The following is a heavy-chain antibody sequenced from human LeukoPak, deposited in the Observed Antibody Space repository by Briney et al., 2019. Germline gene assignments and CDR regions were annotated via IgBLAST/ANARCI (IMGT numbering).Heavy chain of an antibody. CDR3: ARDGRSGNFDK. D-gene: IGHD1-26*01. CDR1: GFTVSSDY. CDR2: IFRGGNT. V-gene: IGHV3-66*01. Sequence: GGSLRLSCAASGFTVSSDYMSWVRQAPGKGLEWVSVIFRGGNTYYADSVKGRFTISRDTAKNTLYLQMNSLRAEDTAVYYCARDGRSGNFDKWGQGTLVSVSS. J-gene: IGHJ4*02.